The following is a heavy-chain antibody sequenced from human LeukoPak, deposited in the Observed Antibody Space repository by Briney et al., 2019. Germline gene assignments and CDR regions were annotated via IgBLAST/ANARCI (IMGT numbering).Heavy chain of an antibody. CDR1: GFTFCSYE. CDR3: ARVSGWSRGFQH. D-gene: IGHD6-19*01. V-gene: IGHV3-48*03. Sequence: QTGGSLRLPCAASGFTFCSYEMNWVRQAPGRGLDWVSFMTSSSSIIYYADSVKGRFTISRDNAKNSLYLQMNSLRVEDTAVYYCARVSGWSRGFQHWGQGTLVTVSS. J-gene: IGHJ1*01. CDR2: MTSSSSII.